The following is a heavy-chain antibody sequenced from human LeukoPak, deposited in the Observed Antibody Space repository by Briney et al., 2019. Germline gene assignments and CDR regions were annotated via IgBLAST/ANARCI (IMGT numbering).Heavy chain of an antibody. CDR2: ISGSGGST. J-gene: IGHJ4*02. CDR1: GFTFSSYA. D-gene: IGHD6-13*01. Sequence: GGSLRLSCAASGFTFSSYAMSWVRQAPGKGLEWVSAISGSGGSTYYADSVKGRFTISRDNSKNTLYLQMNSLRAEDTAVYYCAKDLRLSSSCYYLDYWGQGTLVTVSS. CDR3: AKDLRLSSSCYYLDY. V-gene: IGHV3-23*01.